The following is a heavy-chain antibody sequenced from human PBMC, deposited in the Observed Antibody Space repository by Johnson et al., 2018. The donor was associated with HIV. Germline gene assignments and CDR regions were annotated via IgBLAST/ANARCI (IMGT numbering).Heavy chain of an antibody. J-gene: IGHJ3*02. CDR1: GFSVSSKY. D-gene: IGHD6-6*01. V-gene: IGHV3-66*01. CDR3: SREYSSLSQGAFDI. Sequence: VQLVESGGGLVQPGGSLRLSCAASGFSVSSKYMSWVRQAPGKGLEWVSVIYSGGSTFYADSVKGRFTISRDNSGNTLYLQMDSLRVEDTAGYYCSREYSSLSQGAFDIWGQGTMVTVSS. CDR2: IYSGGST.